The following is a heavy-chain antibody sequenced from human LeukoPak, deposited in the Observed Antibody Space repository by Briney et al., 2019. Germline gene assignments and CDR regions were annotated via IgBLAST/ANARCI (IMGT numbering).Heavy chain of an antibody. Sequence: TSETLSLTCTVSVGSISSYYWSWIRQPPGKGLEWIGYMSYSGSSSYNPSLRSRVTISVDASKKQFSLKLSSVTAADTAVYYCARDGYSDSSGYDYPPSVWGQGTLVTVSS. CDR1: VGSISSYY. D-gene: IGHD3-22*01. J-gene: IGHJ4*02. CDR2: MSYSGSS. V-gene: IGHV4-59*01. CDR3: ARDGYSDSSGYDYPPSV.